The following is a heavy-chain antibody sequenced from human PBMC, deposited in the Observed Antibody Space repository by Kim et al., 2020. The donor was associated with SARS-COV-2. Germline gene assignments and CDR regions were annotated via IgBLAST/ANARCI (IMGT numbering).Heavy chain of an antibody. CDR1: GYTFTSYA. D-gene: IGHD6-19*01. Sequence: ASVKVSCKASGYTFTSYAMNWVRQAPGQGLEWMGWINTNTGNPTYAQGFTGRFVFSLDTSVSTAYLQISSLKAEDTAVYYCARAFRGSGWYSVYFQHWGQGTLVTVSS. CDR2: INTNTGNP. J-gene: IGHJ1*01. V-gene: IGHV7-4-1*02. CDR3: ARAFRGSGWYSVYFQH.